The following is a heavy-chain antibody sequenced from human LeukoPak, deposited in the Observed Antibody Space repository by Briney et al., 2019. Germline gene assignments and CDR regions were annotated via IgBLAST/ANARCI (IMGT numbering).Heavy chain of an antibody. CDR2: ISSSSSTI. CDR3: ARDSDPFRGYYDY. J-gene: IGHJ4*02. D-gene: IGHD3-3*02. V-gene: IGHV3-48*01. CDR1: GFTFRNYN. Sequence: GASLRLSCAASGFTFRNYNMNWVRQAPGKGLEWVSYISSSSSTIYYAGPVKGRFTISRDNAKNSLYLQINSLRAEDTAVYYCARDSDPFRGYYDYWGQGTLVTVSS.